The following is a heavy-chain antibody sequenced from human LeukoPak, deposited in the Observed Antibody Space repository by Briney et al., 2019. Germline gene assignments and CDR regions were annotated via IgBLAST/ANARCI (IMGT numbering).Heavy chain of an antibody. V-gene: IGHV3-23*01. Sequence: PGGSLRLSCAVSGITLSNYRMSWVRQAPGKGLEWVAGINGSGGSPHYADSVKGRFTISRDNAKNTRYLQLNSLRVEDTAVYFCAERGVVIRVILGGFLKEAYYFDSWGQGALVTVSS. J-gene: IGHJ4*02. CDR1: GITLSNYR. D-gene: IGHD3-22*01. CDR3: AERGVVIRVILGGFLKEAYYFDS. CDR2: INGSGGSP.